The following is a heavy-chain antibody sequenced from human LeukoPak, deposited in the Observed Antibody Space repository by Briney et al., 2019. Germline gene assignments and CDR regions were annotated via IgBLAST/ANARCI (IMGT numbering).Heavy chain of an antibody. D-gene: IGHD3-9*01. V-gene: IGHV4-59*01. CDR3: AKGRKDFDTNLGPFDS. CDR1: GGSINKYY. CDR2: VHDSAGT. J-gene: IGHJ4*02. Sequence: PSETLSLTCTVSGGSINKYYWSWIRQSPGKGLEWLGYVHDSAGTIYNPSLKSRVTISVGTSRTQFSLKVTSVTTADTAVYYCAKGRKDFDTNLGPFDSWGQGILVTVSS.